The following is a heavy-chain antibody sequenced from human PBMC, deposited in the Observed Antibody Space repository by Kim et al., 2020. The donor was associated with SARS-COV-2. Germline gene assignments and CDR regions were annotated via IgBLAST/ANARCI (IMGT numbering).Heavy chain of an antibody. D-gene: IGHD3-16*01. V-gene: IGHV3-7*01. Sequence: GGSLRLSCAASGLPFEIYWMAWVRQAPGKGPEWVAYIRYDGHEIYYGDSVKSRFTISRDNAKNSLYLQMNNLRVEDTAIYYCARDWGDDWGKGTLVTVSS. CDR2: IRYDGHEI. CDR3: ARDWGDD. J-gene: IGHJ4*02. CDR1: GLPFEIYW.